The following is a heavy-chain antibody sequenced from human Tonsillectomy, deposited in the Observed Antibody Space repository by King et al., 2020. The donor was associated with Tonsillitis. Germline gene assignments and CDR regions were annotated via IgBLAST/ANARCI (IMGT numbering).Heavy chain of an antibody. J-gene: IGHJ5*02. D-gene: IGHD3-9*01. V-gene: IGHV4-39*01. CDR2: FYYSGNT. CDR1: GDSISTSDYF. CDR3: ARLKYDILTGSFDP. Sequence: QLQESGPGLVKPSETLSLTCTVSGDSISTSDYFWGWIRQPPGKGLEWIGSFYYSGNTYYNLSLKSRVTISVDMSKNQFSLKLSSVTAADTAVYYCARLKYDILTGSFDPWGQGTLVSVSS.